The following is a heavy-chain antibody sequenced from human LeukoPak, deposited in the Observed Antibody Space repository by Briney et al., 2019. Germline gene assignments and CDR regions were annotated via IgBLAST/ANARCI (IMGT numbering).Heavy chain of an antibody. J-gene: IGHJ4*02. CDR3: ARDHFTMISY. Sequence: PGGSLRLSCAASGFTFSFYWMSWVRQAPGKGLEWVANIKQDGSEKYYVDSVKGRFTISRDNAKNSLYLQMNSLRAEDTAVYYCARDHFTMISYWGQGTLVTVSS. CDR1: GFTFSFYW. D-gene: IGHD3-22*01. V-gene: IGHV3-7*01. CDR2: IKQDGSEK.